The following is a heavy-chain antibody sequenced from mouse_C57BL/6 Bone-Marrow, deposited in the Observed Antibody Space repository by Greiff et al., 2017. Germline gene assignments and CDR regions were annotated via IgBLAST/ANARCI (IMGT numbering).Heavy chain of an antibody. Sequence: VQLQQPGAELVKPGASVKLSCKASGYTFTSYWMHWVKQRPGRGLEWIGRIDPNSGGTKYNEKFKSKATLTVDKPSSPAYMQLSSLTSEDSAVYYCARGYGSSRYYFDYWGQGTTLTVSS. CDR3: ARGYGSSRYYFDY. CDR2: IDPNSGGT. D-gene: IGHD1-1*01. J-gene: IGHJ2*01. V-gene: IGHV1-72*01. CDR1: GYTFTSYW.